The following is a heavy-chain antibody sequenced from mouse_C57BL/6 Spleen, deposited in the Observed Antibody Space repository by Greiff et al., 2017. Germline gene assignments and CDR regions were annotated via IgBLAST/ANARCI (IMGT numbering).Heavy chain of an antibody. CDR2: IYPGSGST. J-gene: IGHJ1*03. CDR1: GYTFTSYW. Sequence: QVQLQQPGAELVKPGASVKMSCKASGYTFTSYWITWVKQRPGQGLEWIGDIYPGSGSTNYNEKFKSKATLTVDTPSGTAYMQLSSLTSEDSAVYYCANRGYGSSWGYFDVGGTGTAVTVSS. V-gene: IGHV1-55*01. D-gene: IGHD1-1*01. CDR3: ANRGYGSSWGYFDV.